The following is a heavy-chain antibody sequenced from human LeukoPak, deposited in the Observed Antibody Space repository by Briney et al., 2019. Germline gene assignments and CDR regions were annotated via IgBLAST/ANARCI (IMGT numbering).Heavy chain of an antibody. V-gene: IGHV3-33*01. D-gene: IGHD3-16*01. J-gene: IGHJ4*02. CDR1: GFTFSNYG. CDR2: IWYDGSDK. CDR3: ARPVVLGAYLRGAYYFDS. Sequence: GGSLRLSCAASGFTFSNYGMHWVRQAPGKGLEWVVVIWYDGSDKYYADSVKGRFTISRDNSKNTLYLQMNSLRVEDTAVYYCARPVVLGAYLRGAYYFDSWGQGTLVTVSS.